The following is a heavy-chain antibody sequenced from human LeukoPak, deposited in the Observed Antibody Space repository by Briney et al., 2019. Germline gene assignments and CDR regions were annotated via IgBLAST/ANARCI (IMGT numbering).Heavy chain of an antibody. V-gene: IGHV3-9*03. Sequence: SGGSLRLSCAASGFTFDDYAMHWVRQAPGKGLEWVSGISWNSGSIGYADSVKDRFTISRDNAKNSLYLQMNSLRAEDMALYYCAKGNYDILTGPMDVWGKGTTVTVSS. D-gene: IGHD3-9*01. CDR3: AKGNYDILTGPMDV. J-gene: IGHJ6*03. CDR1: GFTFDDYA. CDR2: ISWNSGSI.